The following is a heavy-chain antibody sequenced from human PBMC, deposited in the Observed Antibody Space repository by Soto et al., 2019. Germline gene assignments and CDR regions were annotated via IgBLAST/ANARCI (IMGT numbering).Heavy chain of an antibody. CDR3: ARLCSGTPGYGMDV. CDR2: VDWADNK. CDR1: GLSLGAPEMC. D-gene: IGHD3-3*01. V-gene: IGHV2-70*01. Sequence: SGPTPVNPTQTLTLTCDFSGLSLGAPEMCLSWIRQPPGKALEWLALVDWADNKYYTTSLKTRLTISKDTSRSQVVLTMANMDPVDTGTYFCARLCSGTPGYGMDVWGQGTTVTVSS. J-gene: IGHJ6*02.